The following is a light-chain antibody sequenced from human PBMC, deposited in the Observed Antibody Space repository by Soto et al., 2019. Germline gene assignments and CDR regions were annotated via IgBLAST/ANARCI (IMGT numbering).Light chain of an antibody. V-gene: IGKV3-15*01. CDR1: QSVSSN. J-gene: IGKJ1*01. Sequence: EIVMTQSPATLSVSPGERATLSCRASQSVSSNLAWYQQKPGQAPRLLIYGASTRATGIPARFSGSGSGTEFTLTISSLQSEDFAVYYCKQYNNWHPRKVGKVSKV. CDR2: GAS. CDR3: KQYNNWHPRK.